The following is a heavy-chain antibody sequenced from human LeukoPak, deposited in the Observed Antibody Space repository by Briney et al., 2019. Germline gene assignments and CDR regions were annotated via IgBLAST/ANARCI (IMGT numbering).Heavy chain of an antibody. Sequence: ASVKVSCKASGYTFTSYYMHWVRQAPGQGLEWMGIINPSGGSTSYAQKFQGRVTMTSDMSTSTVYMELSSLRSEGTAVYYCARGAPPNYYDSSGYLDYWGQGTLVTVSS. CDR1: GYTFTSYY. CDR3: ARGAPPNYYDSSGYLDY. CDR2: INPSGGST. D-gene: IGHD3-22*01. V-gene: IGHV1-46*01. J-gene: IGHJ4*02.